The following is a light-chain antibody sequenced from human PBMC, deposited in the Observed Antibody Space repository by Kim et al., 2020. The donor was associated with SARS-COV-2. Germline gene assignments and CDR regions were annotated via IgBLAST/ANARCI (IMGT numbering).Light chain of an antibody. CDR3: AAWDDRLKGVV. Sequence: GQRIIISCSGSSSNIESNSVDWYQQVPGTAPKLLIYSNSQRPSGVPDRFPGRRSGTSASLAISWLQSEDEADYYCAAWDDRLKGVVFGGGTQLTVL. CDR2: SNS. V-gene: IGLV1-44*01. CDR1: SSNIESNS. J-gene: IGLJ2*01.